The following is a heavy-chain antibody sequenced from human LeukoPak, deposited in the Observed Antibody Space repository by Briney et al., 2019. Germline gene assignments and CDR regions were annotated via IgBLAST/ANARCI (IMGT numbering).Heavy chain of an antibody. CDR1: GGSISSSNW. CDR2: IYHSGST. Sequence: PSETLSLTCAVSGGSISSSNWCSWVRQPPGKGLEWIGEIYHSGSTNYNPSLKSRVTISVDKSKNQFSLKLSSVTAADTAVYYCARGGTTVAGTFWFDPWGQGTLVTVSS. J-gene: IGHJ5*02. V-gene: IGHV4-4*02. CDR3: ARGGTTVAGTFWFDP. D-gene: IGHD6-19*01.